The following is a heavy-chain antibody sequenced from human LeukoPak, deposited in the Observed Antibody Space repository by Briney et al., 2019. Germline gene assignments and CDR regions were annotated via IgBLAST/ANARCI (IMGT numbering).Heavy chain of an antibody. Sequence: PSETLSLTCTVSGGSISSSSYYWGWIRQPPGKGLEWIGFIYENGRTSYNPSLKSRVTISVDMSKNQFSLRLTSMTAADTAVYYCARDWELGHWGRGILVTVTS. D-gene: IGHD1-26*01. V-gene: IGHV4-39*07. CDR1: GGSISSSSYY. CDR3: ARDWELGH. J-gene: IGHJ4*02. CDR2: IYENGRT.